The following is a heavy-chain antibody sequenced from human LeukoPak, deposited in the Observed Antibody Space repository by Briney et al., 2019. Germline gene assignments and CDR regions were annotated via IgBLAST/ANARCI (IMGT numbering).Heavy chain of an antibody. CDR1: GGTFSSYA. D-gene: IGHD3-16*02. CDR3: AREYYDYVWGSYRLNY. Sequence: SVKVSCKASGGTFSSYAISWVRQAPGQGLEWMGGIIPIFGTANYAQKFQGRVTITADESTSTAYMELSSLRSEDTAVYYCAREYYDYVWGSYRLNYWGQGTLVTVSS. V-gene: IGHV1-69*13. J-gene: IGHJ4*02. CDR2: IIPIFGTA.